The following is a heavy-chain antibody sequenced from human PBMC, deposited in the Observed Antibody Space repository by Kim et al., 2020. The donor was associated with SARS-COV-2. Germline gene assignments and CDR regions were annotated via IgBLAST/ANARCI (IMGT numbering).Heavy chain of an antibody. V-gene: IGHV3-23*01. D-gene: IGHD3-22*01. CDR3: AKGGYDTRDYSAPFDY. J-gene: IGHJ4*02. Sequence: DPVKGRFTVSRDNSKTTLFLQMHSLRAEDTAVYYCAKGGYDTRDYSAPFDYWGQGTLVTVSS.